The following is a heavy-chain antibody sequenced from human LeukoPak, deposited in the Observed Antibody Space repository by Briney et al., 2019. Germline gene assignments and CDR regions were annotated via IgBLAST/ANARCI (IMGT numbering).Heavy chain of an antibody. V-gene: IGHV1-18*01. D-gene: IGHD2-21*01. J-gene: IGHJ6*02. Sequence: ASVKVSCKTSGYTFSSYGITWVRQAPGQGLEWMGWISTYNGNTNYAQRLQGRVTMTTDTSTSTAYVELRSLRSDDTAVYYCARGRPHSTMDVWGQGTTVTVSS. CDR3: ARGRPHSTMDV. CDR2: ISTYNGNT. CDR1: GYTFSSYG.